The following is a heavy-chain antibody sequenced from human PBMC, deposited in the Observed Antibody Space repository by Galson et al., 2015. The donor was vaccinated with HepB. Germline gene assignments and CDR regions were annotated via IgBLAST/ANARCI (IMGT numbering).Heavy chain of an antibody. CDR3: AKDRAAGSPYYFDS. J-gene: IGHJ4*02. Sequence: SLRLSCAASGVSFSNYAMSWVRQAPGKGLEWVSSISGRGGSTYYAVSVKGRFTISRDKSKNTLYLQMNSLRAEDTAVYYCAKDRAAGSPYYFDSWGQGTLVTVSS. V-gene: IGHV3-23*01. CDR2: ISGRGGST. D-gene: IGHD1-14*01. CDR1: GVSFSNYA.